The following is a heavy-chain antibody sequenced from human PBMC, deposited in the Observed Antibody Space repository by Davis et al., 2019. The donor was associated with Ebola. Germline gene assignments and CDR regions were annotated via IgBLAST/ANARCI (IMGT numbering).Heavy chain of an antibody. CDR1: GFTFDDYG. CDR2: IRSKANSYAT. J-gene: IGHJ4*02. CDR3: TSTTGPFDY. V-gene: IGHV3-73*01. D-gene: IGHD1-14*01. Sequence: GGSLRLSCAASGFTFDDYGMHWVRQASGKGLEWVGRIRSKANSYATAYAASVKGRFTISRDDSKNTAYLQMNSLKTEDTAVYYCTSTTGPFDYWGQGTLVTVSS.